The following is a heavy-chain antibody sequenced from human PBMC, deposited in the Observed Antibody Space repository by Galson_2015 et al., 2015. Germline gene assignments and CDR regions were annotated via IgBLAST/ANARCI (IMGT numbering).Heavy chain of an antibody. Sequence: SLRLSCAASGFTFSSYGMHWVRQAPGKGLEWVAVISYDGSNKYYADSVKGRFTISRDNSKNTLYLQMNSLRAEDTAVYYCAKDRSYGDYYYYYGMDVWGQGTTVTVSS. J-gene: IGHJ6*02. D-gene: IGHD4-17*01. CDR3: AKDRSYGDYYYYYGMDV. CDR2: ISYDGSNK. V-gene: IGHV3-30*18. CDR1: GFTFSSYG.